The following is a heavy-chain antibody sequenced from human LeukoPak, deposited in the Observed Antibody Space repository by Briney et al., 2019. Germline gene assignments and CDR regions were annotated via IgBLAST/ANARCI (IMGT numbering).Heavy chain of an antibody. CDR3: ARDHRYYDILTGYRNNWFGP. Sequence: PGGSLRLSCAASGFTFSDYYMSWIRQAPGKGLEWVSYISSSGSTIYYADSVKGRFTISRDNAKNSLYLQMNSLRAEDTAVYYCARDHRYYDILTGYRNNWFGPWGQGTLVTVSS. J-gene: IGHJ5*02. D-gene: IGHD3-9*01. CDR1: GFTFSDYY. V-gene: IGHV3-11*01. CDR2: ISSSGSTI.